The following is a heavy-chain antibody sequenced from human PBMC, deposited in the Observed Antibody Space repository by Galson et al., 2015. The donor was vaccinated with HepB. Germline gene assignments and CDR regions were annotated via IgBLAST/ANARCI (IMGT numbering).Heavy chain of an antibody. CDR2: ISSSSGTYT. Sequence: SLRLSCAASGFTFRDYYMSWIRQTPGKGLEWLPYISSSSGTYTNYADSVKGRLTISRDNAENSLYLQMSSLRVEDTAVYYCARVADSHYGDHTHFDSWGQGTLVTVSS. CDR3: ARVADSHYGDHTHFDS. CDR1: GFTFRDYY. V-gene: IGHV3-11*06. D-gene: IGHD4-17*01. J-gene: IGHJ4*02.